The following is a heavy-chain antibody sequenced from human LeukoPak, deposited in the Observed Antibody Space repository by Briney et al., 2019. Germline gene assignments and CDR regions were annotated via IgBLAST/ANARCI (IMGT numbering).Heavy chain of an antibody. J-gene: IGHJ5*02. CDR3: AREYYYDRSGYYGWFDP. D-gene: IGHD3-22*01. CDR2: ISYDGSNK. CDR1: GFTFSSYA. Sequence: GRSLRLSCAASGFTFSSYAMHWVRQAPGKGLEWVAVISYDGSNKYYADSVKGRFTISRDNSKNTLYLQMNSVRAEDTAVYYCAREYYYDRSGYYGWFDPWGQGTLVTVSS. V-gene: IGHV3-30*04.